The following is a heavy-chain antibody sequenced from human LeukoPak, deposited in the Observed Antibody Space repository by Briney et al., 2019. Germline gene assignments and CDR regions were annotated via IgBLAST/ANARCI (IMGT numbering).Heavy chain of an antibody. CDR1: GFTFSSYA. CDR3: ATKRNIVTTSADDY. Sequence: GGSLRLSCAASGFTFSSYAMSWVRQAPGKGLEWVSAISGSGGDTYYAESVKGRFTISRDNSKNTRYLQMNSLRAEDTAVYYCATKRNIVTTSADDYWGQGTLVTVSS. V-gene: IGHV3-23*01. J-gene: IGHJ4*02. D-gene: IGHD2/OR15-2a*01. CDR2: ISGSGGDT.